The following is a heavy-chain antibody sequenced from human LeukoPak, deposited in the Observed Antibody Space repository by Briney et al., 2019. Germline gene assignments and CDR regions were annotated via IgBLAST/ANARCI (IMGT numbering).Heavy chain of an antibody. Sequence: PGGSLRLSCAASVFTFISYSVNCVRQAPGKGLEWVSSISSSSSYIYYADSVKGRFTISRDNAKNSLYLQMNSLRAEDTAVYYCARDCGGDCYSGIDYSGEGTLATVCS. V-gene: IGHV3-21*01. D-gene: IGHD2-21*02. CDR1: VFTFISYS. CDR3: ARDCGGDCYSGIDY. J-gene: IGHJ4*02. CDR2: ISSSSSYI.